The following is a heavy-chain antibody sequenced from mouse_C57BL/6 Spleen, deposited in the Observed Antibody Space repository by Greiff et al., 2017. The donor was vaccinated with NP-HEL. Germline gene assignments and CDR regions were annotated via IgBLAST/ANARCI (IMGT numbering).Heavy chain of an antibody. J-gene: IGHJ2*01. Sequence: EVQVVESGPGLVKPSQSLSLTCSVTGYSITSGYYWNWIRQFPGNKLEWMGYISYDGSNNYNPSLKNRISITRYTSKNQFFLKLNSVTTEDTATYYCARIYDYDAIDYWGQGTTLTVSS. D-gene: IGHD2-4*01. CDR1: GYSITSGYY. CDR3: ARIYDYDAIDY. CDR2: ISYDGSN. V-gene: IGHV3-6*01.